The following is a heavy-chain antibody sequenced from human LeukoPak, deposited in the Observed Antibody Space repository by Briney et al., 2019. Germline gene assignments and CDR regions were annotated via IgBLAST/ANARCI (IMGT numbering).Heavy chain of an antibody. D-gene: IGHD4-17*01. J-gene: IGHJ4*02. V-gene: IGHV3-23*01. Sequence: GGSLRLSCAASGFTFSSYAMSWVRQAPGKGLEWVSAIGGSGGSTYYADSVKGRFTITRDNSKNTLYLQMNSLRAEDTAVYFCARDGYGDHYFDYWGQGTLVTVSS. CDR1: GFTFSSYA. CDR2: IGGSGGST. CDR3: ARDGYGDHYFDY.